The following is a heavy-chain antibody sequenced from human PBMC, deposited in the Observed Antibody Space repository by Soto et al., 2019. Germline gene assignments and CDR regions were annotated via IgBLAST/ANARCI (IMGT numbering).Heavy chain of an antibody. Sequence: ASVKVSCKASGYTFTRYGVSWVRQAPGQGLECMGWISAYNGNTDYAQKFQGRVTMTTDTSTSTAYMEMRSLSFDDTAIYYCARRAYCSGVSCSRPTDDGFDIWGQGTMVTV. D-gene: IGHD2-15*01. CDR1: GYTFTRYG. V-gene: IGHV1-18*01. CDR2: ISAYNGNT. CDR3: ARRAYCSGVSCSRPTDDGFDI. J-gene: IGHJ3*02.